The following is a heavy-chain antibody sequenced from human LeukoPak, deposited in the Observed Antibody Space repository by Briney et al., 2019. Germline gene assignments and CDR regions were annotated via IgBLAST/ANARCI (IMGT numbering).Heavy chain of an antibody. D-gene: IGHD1-1*01. CDR2: ISYDGSNK. CDR3: AKVLPGPFHY. J-gene: IGHJ4*02. Sequence: GGSLRLSCAASGFTFSSYAMHWVRQAPGKGLEWVAVISYDGSNKYYADSVKGRFTISRDNSKNTLYLQMNSLRAEDTAVYYCAKVLPGPFHYWGQGTLVTVSS. V-gene: IGHV3-30-3*01. CDR1: GFTFSSYA.